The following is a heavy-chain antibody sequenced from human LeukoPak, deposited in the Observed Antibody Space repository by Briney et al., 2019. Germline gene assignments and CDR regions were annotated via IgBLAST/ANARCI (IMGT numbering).Heavy chain of an antibody. CDR3: ARDGGTGDRPY. CDR2: IYTSGST. J-gene: IGHJ4*02. V-gene: IGHV4-4*07. CDR1: GGSISSYY. Sequence: PWETLSLTCTVSGGSISSYYWSWIRQPAGKGLEWIGRIYTSGSTNYNPSLKSRVTISVDKSKNQFSLKLSSVTAADTAVYYCARDGGTGDRPYWGQGTLVTASS. D-gene: IGHD7-27*01.